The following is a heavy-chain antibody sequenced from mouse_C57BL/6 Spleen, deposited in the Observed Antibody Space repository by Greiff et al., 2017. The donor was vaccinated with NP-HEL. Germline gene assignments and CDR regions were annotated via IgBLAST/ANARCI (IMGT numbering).Heavy chain of an antibody. CDR1: GYTFTSYW. Sequence: VQLQQPGAELVRPGSSVKLSCKASGYTFTSYWMHWVKQRPIQGLEWIGNIDPSDSETHYNQKFKDKATLTVDKSSSTAYMQLSSLTSEDSAVYYCARGRLRRDGYAMDYWGQGTSVTVSS. V-gene: IGHV1-52*01. J-gene: IGHJ4*01. D-gene: IGHD2-4*01. CDR3: ARGRLRRDGYAMDY. CDR2: IDPSDSET.